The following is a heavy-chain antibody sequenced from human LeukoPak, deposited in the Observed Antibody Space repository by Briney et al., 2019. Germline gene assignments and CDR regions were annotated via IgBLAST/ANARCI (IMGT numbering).Heavy chain of an antibody. D-gene: IGHD2-2*01. V-gene: IGHV1-2*02. J-gene: IGHJ4*02. CDR3: ARGRDCSSTSCAPADY. CDR2: INPNSGGT. Sequence: ASVKVSCKASGYTFTGYYMHWVRQAPGQGLEWMGWINPNSGGTNYAQKFQGRVTMTRDTSISTAYMELGRLRSDDTAVYYRARGRDCSSTSCAPADYWGQGTLVTVSS. CDR1: GYTFTGYY.